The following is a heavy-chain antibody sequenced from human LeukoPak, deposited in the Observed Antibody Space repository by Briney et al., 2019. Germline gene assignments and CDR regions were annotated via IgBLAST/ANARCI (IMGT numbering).Heavy chain of an antibody. CDR1: GFTFSSYW. J-gene: IGHJ4*02. CDR2: IKQDGSEK. Sequence: GGSLRLSCAASGFTFSSYWMSWVRQAPGKGLEWVANIKQDGSEKYYVDSVKGRFTISRDNAKNSLYLQMNSLRAEDTAVYYCARGGYYYDGSPLDYWGQGTLVTVSS. V-gene: IGHV3-7*01. CDR3: ARGGYYYDGSPLDY. D-gene: IGHD3-22*01.